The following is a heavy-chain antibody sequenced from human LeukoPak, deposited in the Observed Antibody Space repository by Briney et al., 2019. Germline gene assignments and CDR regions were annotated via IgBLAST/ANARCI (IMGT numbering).Heavy chain of an antibody. CDR1: GFTFSSYW. Sequence: GGSLRLSCAASGFTFSSYWMHWVRQAPGKGLEWVSYVSSGGRTIYYADSVKGRFTISRDNAKNSLYLQMNSLRAEDTAVYYCARNRPHPYSHGDYDTLDYWGQGTLVTVSS. J-gene: IGHJ4*02. CDR3: ARNRPHPYSHGDYDTLDY. D-gene: IGHD4-17*01. CDR2: VSSGGRTI. V-gene: IGHV3-48*03.